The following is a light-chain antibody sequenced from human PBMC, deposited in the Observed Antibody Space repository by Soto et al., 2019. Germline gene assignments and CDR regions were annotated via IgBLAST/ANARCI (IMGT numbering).Light chain of an antibody. CDR1: QSISSD. V-gene: IGKV1-39*01. CDR2: AAD. J-gene: IGKJ1*01. Sequence: DIQMTQSPSSLSASVGDRVTITCRASQSISSDLNLYQQKQWKAPKLLIYAADSLQRGVPTRFSGSGSGTDVTHTISSLQHEYLCKYARHQNYCTPSWTVGQGTELDIQ. CDR3: HQNYCTPSWT.